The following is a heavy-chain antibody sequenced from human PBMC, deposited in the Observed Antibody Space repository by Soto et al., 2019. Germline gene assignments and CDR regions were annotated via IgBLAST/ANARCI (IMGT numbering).Heavy chain of an antibody. Sequence: QVQLVQSGAEVKKPGSSVKVSCKASGGTFSSYAISWVRQAPGQGLEWMGGTIPIFGTANYAQKFQGRVTITADESTSTAYMELSSLRSEDTAVYYCVREGRYYGSGSYFPRFDPWGQGTLVTVSS. V-gene: IGHV1-69*01. CDR1: GGTFSSYA. J-gene: IGHJ5*02. CDR3: VREGRYYGSGSYFPRFDP. CDR2: TIPIFGTA. D-gene: IGHD3-10*01.